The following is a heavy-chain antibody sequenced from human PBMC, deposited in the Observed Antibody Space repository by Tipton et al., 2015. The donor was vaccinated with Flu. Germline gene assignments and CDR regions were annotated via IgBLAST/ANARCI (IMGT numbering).Heavy chain of an antibody. V-gene: IGHV3-11*01. D-gene: IGHD4-11*01. Sequence: SLRLSCAASGFTFSDYYMSWIRQAPGKGLEWVSYISSSGSTIYYADSVKGRFTISRDNAKNSLYLQMNSLRAEDSAVYYCAGQLGKATVTTYYWGQGTLVTVSS. CDR3: AGQLGKATVTTYY. J-gene: IGHJ4*02. CDR1: GFTFSDYY. CDR2: ISSSGSTI.